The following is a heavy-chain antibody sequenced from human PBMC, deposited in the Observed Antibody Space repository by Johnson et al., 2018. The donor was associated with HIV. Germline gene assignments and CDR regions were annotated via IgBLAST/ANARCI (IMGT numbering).Heavy chain of an antibody. CDR2: IRYDGSNK. V-gene: IGHV3-30*02. CDR3: AKGRSGGSGAFDM. CDR1: GFTFSSYG. Sequence: QVQLVESGGGVVQPGGSLRLSCAASGFTFSSYGMHWVRQAPGKGLEWVAFIRYDGSNKYYADSVKGRFTISRDNSKNTLYVQMNRLRTEDTAVYFCAKGRSGGSGAFDMWGQGTMVTVSS. D-gene: IGHD3-10*01. J-gene: IGHJ3*02.